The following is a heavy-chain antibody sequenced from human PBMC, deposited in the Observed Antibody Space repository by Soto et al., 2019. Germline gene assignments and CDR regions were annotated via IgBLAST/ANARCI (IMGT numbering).Heavy chain of an antibody. CDR3: ARDNGGQGWFDP. CDR1: GYTFTSYY. J-gene: IGHJ5*02. V-gene: IGHV1-46*01. Sequence: QVHLVQSGAEVKKPGASVKVSCKASGYTFTSYYMHWVRQAPGQGLEWMGIINPSGGSTSYAQKFPGRVTITRDRSTSKVYTELSSLGSEDTAVYYCARDNGGQGWFDPCGQGTLVTVSS. CDR2: INPSGGST.